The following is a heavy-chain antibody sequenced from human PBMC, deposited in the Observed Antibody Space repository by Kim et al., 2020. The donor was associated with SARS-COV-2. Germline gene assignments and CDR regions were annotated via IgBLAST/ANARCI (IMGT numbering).Heavy chain of an antibody. J-gene: IGHJ6*02. CDR3: ASFYGSGSYYKGPPNYYYYGMDV. V-gene: IGHV1-18*04. CDR1: GYTFTSYG. CDR2: ISAYNGNT. D-gene: IGHD3-10*01. Sequence: ASVKVSCKASGYTFTSYGISWVRQAPGQGLEWMGWISAYNGNTNYAQKLQGRVTMTTDTSTSTAYMELRSLRSDDTAVYYCASFYGSGSYYKGPPNYYYYGMDVWGQGTTVTVSS.